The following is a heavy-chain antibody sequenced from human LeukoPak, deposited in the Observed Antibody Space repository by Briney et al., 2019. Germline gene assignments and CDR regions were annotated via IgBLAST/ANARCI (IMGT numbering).Heavy chain of an antibody. J-gene: IGHJ4*02. V-gene: IGHV4-34*01. CDR3: ARAEYYDYIWGSYRSVDY. D-gene: IGHD3-16*02. CDR2: INHSEST. CDR1: GGSFGGYY. Sequence: SETLSLTCAVYGGSFGGYYWSWIRQPPGKGLEWIGEINHSESTNYNSSLKSRVTISVDTSKNQFSLKLSSVTAADTAVYYCARAEYYDYIWGSYRSVDYWGQGTLVTVSS.